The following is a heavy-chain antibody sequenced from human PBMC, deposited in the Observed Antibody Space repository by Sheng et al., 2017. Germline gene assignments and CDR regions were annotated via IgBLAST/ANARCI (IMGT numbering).Heavy chain of an antibody. CDR2: IYHGGTT. Sequence: QVQLQESGPGLGEAFGDPVPHLRCLWLFHQRWLLLELDPTAPREGLEWIGSIYHGGTTFFNPPSLXSRVSMXVDTSKNRFSLNLTSVTAADTAVYFCSRDFYGHPLDSWGQGTLVTVSS. J-gene: IGHJ4*02. V-gene: IGHV4-38-2*02. CDR1: LFHQRWLL. CDR3: SRDFYGHPLDS. D-gene: IGHD3-10*01.